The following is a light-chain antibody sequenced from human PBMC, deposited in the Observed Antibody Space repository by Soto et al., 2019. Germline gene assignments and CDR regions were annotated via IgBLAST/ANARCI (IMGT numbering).Light chain of an antibody. CDR2: DAS. CDR3: QQYNSYCT. Sequence: DIQMTQSPSTLSASVGDRVTITCRASQSISSWLAWYQLKPGKAPKLLIYDASSLESVVPSRFSGSGSGTEFTLPISSQQHDDFATYYCQQYNSYCTFGQGSKVEIK. J-gene: IGKJ1*01. CDR1: QSISSW. V-gene: IGKV1-5*01.